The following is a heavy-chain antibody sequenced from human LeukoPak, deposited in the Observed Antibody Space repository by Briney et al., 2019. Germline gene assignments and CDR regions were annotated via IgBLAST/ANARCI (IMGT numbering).Heavy chain of an antibody. D-gene: IGHD6-13*01. CDR2: ISGSGGST. Sequence: GGSLRLSCAASGLTFSSYAMSWVRQAPGRGQEWVSAISGSGGSTYYADSVKGRFTISRDNSKNTLYLQMNSLRAEDTAVYYCAKGRSAAGDIIDYWGQGTLVTVSS. CDR1: GLTFSSYA. CDR3: AKGRSAAGDIIDY. J-gene: IGHJ4*02. V-gene: IGHV3-23*01.